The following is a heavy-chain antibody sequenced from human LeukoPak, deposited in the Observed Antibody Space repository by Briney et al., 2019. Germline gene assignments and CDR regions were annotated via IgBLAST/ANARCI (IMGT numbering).Heavy chain of an antibody. Sequence: ASVKVSCKASGYTFTGYYMHWVRQAPGQGLEWMGRINPNSGGTNYAQKFQGRVTMTRDTSISIAYMEVSRLRSDDTAVYYCARVFYAKDIVVVPAYYYYYLDVWGKGTTVTVSS. J-gene: IGHJ6*03. CDR2: INPNSGGT. D-gene: IGHD2-2*01. V-gene: IGHV1-2*06. CDR1: GYTFTGYY. CDR3: ARVFYAKDIVVVPAYYYYYLDV.